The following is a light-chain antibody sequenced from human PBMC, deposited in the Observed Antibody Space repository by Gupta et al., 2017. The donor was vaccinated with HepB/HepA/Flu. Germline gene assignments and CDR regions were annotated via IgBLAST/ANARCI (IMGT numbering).Light chain of an antibody. J-gene: IGKJ5*01. V-gene: IGKV3-11*01. CDR2: DAS. Sequence: DIVFTQSPATLSLSPGERATLSCRASQSVSSYLAWYQQKPGQAPRLLIYDASNRATGIPARFSGSGSGTDFTLTISSLEPEDFAVYYCQQRSNWPPVITFGQGTRLEIK. CDR1: QSVSSY. CDR3: QQRSNWPPVIT.